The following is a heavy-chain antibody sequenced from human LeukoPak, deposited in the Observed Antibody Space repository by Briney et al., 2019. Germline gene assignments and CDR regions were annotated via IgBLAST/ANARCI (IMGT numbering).Heavy chain of an antibody. J-gene: IGHJ3*02. V-gene: IGHV4-39*01. CDR3: ASNSDYDFWSGYYTGI. CDR1: GGSISSSSYY. Sequence: SETLSLTCTVSGGSISSSSYYWGWIRQPPGKGLEWIGSIYYSGSTYYNPSLKSRVTISVDTSKNQFSLKLSSVTAADTAVYYCASNSDYDFWSGYYTGIWGQGTMVTVSS. CDR2: IYYSGST. D-gene: IGHD3-3*01.